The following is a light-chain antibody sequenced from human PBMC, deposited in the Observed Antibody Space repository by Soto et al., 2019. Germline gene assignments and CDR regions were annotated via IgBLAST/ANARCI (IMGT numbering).Light chain of an antibody. V-gene: IGKV3-20*01. CDR3: QQYGSSPVT. CDR1: ESVTGGY. Sequence: DIVLTQSPGTLSLSPGERAALSCRASESVTGGYLAWYQQKPGQAPSLLIYGTSMKATGISDRFTGSGSGTAFTLTISRLKPEDFAVYYCQQYGSSPVTFGGGTKVEMK. CDR2: GTS. J-gene: IGKJ4*01.